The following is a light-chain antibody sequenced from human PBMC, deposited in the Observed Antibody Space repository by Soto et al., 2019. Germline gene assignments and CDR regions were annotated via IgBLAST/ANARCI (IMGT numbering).Light chain of an antibody. CDR3: QQRNNWVT. Sequence: DTVLTQSPDTLSLSPGESATLSCRASQSLGRYLAWYQQKPGQAPRLLIYDASNRATGIPARFSGTGSGTEFGLTISSLEPEDSAVYYCQQRNNWVTFGGGTKVDIK. V-gene: IGKV3-11*01. J-gene: IGKJ4*01. CDR1: QSLGRY. CDR2: DAS.